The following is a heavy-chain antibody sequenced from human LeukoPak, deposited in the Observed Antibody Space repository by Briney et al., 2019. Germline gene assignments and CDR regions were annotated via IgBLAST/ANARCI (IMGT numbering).Heavy chain of an antibody. CDR2: IGTTDDT. Sequence: GGSLRLSCAASGFTFSRYDMHWVRQATGKGLEWVSAIGTTDDTYYPVSVKGRFTISRENATSSLYLQMNSLRAGDTAVYYCARGSGSHFDYWGQGTLVTVSS. J-gene: IGHJ4*02. CDR3: ARGSGSHFDY. CDR1: GFTFSRYD. V-gene: IGHV3-13*04. D-gene: IGHD1-26*01.